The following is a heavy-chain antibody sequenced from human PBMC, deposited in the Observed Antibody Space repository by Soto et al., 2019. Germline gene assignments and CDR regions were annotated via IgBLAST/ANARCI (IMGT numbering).Heavy chain of an antibody. CDR1: GFTFSTYS. CDR2: ISSSSSYI. V-gene: IGHV3-21*01. D-gene: IGHD5-12*01. Sequence: EVQLVESGGGLVKPGGSLRLSCAASGFTFSTYSMNWVRQAPGKGLEWVSSISSSSSYIYYADSVKGRFTISRDNAKNSLYLQRNSLRVEDTAVYYCARQTSGGGLATVDYWGQGTLVTVSS. CDR3: ARQTSGGGLATVDY. J-gene: IGHJ4*02.